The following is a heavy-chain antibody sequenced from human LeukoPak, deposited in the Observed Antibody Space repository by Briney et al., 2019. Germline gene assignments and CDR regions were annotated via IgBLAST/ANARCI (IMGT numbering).Heavy chain of an antibody. J-gene: IGHJ5*02. Sequence: GGSLRLSCAASGCTFSAYSMNWVRQAPGKGLEWVSSISSGSRYIYYADSVKGRFTISRDNAKDSLYLQMNSLRAEDTAVYYCAKCSGGNCYHSDDHWGQGTLVTVSP. D-gene: IGHD2-15*01. V-gene: IGHV3-21*01. CDR1: GCTFSAYS. CDR3: AKCSGGNCYHSDDH. CDR2: ISSGSRYI.